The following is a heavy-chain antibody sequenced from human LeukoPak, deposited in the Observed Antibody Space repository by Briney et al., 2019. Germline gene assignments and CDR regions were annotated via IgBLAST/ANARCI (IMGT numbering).Heavy chain of an antibody. Sequence: GGTLRLSCEVSEITFSNYDMSWVRQAPGKGLEWISGISSTGGNTYYADSVQGRFTISRDNSKNTMHLQMNSLRADGTAVYYCATHSGYDFYFDYWGQGTVVTVSS. V-gene: IGHV3-23*01. CDR3: ATHSGYDFYFDY. CDR2: ISSTGGNT. J-gene: IGHJ4*02. D-gene: IGHD5-12*01. CDR1: EITFSNYD.